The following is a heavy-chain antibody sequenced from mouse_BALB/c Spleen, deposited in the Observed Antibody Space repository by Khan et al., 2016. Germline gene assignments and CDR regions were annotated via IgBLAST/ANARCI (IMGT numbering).Heavy chain of an antibody. CDR1: GYSFTRNW. J-gene: IGHJ3*01. Sequence: QVRLQQSGPQLVRPGASVKISCKASGYSFTRNWMHWVKQRPGQGLEWIGMIDPSDSETRLNQKFKDKAKLTVDTSSSTAYMQLSSPTSEDSAVYFCARENWELAYWGQGTLVTVSA. CDR2: IDPSDSET. CDR3: ARENWELAY. V-gene: IGHV1S127*01. D-gene: IGHD4-1*01.